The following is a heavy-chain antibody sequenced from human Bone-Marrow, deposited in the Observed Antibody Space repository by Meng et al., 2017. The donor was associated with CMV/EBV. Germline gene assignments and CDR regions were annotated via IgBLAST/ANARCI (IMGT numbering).Heavy chain of an antibody. J-gene: IGHJ4*02. CDR2: IRAKTNNYAT. Sequence: GESLKISCVASGFTFSDSAIHWVRQAPGKGLEWVDRIRAKTNNYATVYAPSVKGRFTVPREDSKSTAYLQMNSLKIEDTAMYYCTTHHDWGQGTLVTVSS. CDR3: TTHHD. V-gene: IGHV3-73*01. CDR1: GFTFSDSA.